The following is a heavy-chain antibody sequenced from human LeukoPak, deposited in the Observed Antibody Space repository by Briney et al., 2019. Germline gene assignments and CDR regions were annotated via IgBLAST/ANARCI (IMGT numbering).Heavy chain of an antibody. D-gene: IGHD3-16*01. J-gene: IGHJ4*02. CDR1: GFTLSRYW. CDR2: IKQDGREK. V-gene: IGHV3-7*01. CDR3: ARIPWAEGNSFDY. Sequence: GGCLRLACAAPGFTLSRYWMSWVRQAPGKVLEWVANIKQDGREKYYVDSVKGRFTISRDNTKNSLYLQMNRLRAEDTAVYYCARIPWAEGNSFDYWGQGTLVTVSS.